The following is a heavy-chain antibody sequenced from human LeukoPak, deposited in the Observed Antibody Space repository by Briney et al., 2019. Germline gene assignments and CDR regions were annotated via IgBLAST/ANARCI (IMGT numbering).Heavy chain of an antibody. CDR2: ISWDGGST. CDR3: AREAAANPYYYYYMDV. V-gene: IGHV3-43D*03. CDR1: GFTFDDYA. D-gene: IGHD6-13*01. J-gene: IGHJ6*03. Sequence: GGSLRLSCAASGFTFDDYAMHWVRQAPGKGLEWVSLISWDGGSTYYADSVKGRFTISRDNAKNSLYLQMNSLRAEDTAVYYCAREAAANPYYYYYMDVWGKGTTVTISS.